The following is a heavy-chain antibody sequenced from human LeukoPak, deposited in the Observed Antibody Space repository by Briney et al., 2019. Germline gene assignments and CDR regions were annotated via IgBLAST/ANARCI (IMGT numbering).Heavy chain of an antibody. CDR3: ARHDHSNYPVFNY. CDR2: INHSGST. Sequence: SETLSLTCAVYGGSFSGYYWSWIRQPPGKGLEWIGEINHSGSTNYNPSLKSRVTISVDTSKNQFSLKLSSVTAADTAVYYCARHDHSNYPVFNYWGQGTLVTVSS. CDR1: GGSFSGYY. D-gene: IGHD4-11*01. J-gene: IGHJ4*02. V-gene: IGHV4-34*01.